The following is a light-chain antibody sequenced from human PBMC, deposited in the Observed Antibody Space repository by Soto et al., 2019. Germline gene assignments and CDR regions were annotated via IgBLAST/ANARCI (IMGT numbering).Light chain of an antibody. CDR2: QVS. CDR1: HSLLYSDGNTY. Sequence: EIVLTQTPLFSPVTLGQPASISCRSSHSLLYSDGNTYLSWLQQRPGQPPRLLIYQVSNRFSGVPDRFSGSGAGTDFTLKISRVEGEDVGVYYCMQATQSGINFGQGTRLEIK. CDR3: MQATQSGIN. V-gene: IGKV2-24*01. J-gene: IGKJ5*01.